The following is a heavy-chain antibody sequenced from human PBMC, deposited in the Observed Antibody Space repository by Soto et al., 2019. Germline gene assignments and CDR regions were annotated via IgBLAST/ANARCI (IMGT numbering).Heavy chain of an antibody. Sequence: VQLVESGGGVVQPGRSLRLSCAASGFTFSSYAMHWVRQAPGKGLEWVAVISYDGSNKYYADSVKGRFTISRDNSKNTLYLQMNSLRAEDTAVYYCARDRGQWLVSYYFDYWGQGTLVTVSS. V-gene: IGHV3-30-3*01. J-gene: IGHJ4*02. CDR1: GFTFSSYA. CDR2: ISYDGSNK. CDR3: ARDRGQWLVSYYFDY. D-gene: IGHD6-19*01.